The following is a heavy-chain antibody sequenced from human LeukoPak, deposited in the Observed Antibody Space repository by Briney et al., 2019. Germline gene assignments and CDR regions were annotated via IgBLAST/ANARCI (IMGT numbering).Heavy chain of an antibody. CDR1: GGSISSSSYY. V-gene: IGHV3-23*01. CDR2: ISGSGGNT. J-gene: IGHJ5*02. Sequence: PPETLSLTCTVSGGSISSSSYYWGWIRQPPGKGLEWVSGISGSGGNTYYADSVKGRFTISRDNSKNTLYLQMNSLRAEDTAVYYCAKDDNYIRFSSWGQGTLVTVSS. D-gene: IGHD3-16*01. CDR3: AKDDNYIRFSS.